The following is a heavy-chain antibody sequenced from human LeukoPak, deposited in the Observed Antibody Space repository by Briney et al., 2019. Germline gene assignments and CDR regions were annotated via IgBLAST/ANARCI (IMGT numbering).Heavy chain of an antibody. D-gene: IGHD5-18*01. Sequence: ASVKVSCKASGYTFTSYYMHWVRQAPGQGLEWMGIINPSGGSTSYAQKFQGRVTMTRDTSTSTVYMELSSLRSEDTAVDYCAREGVDTAMVLVGWGQGTLVTVSS. CDR1: GYTFTSYY. CDR2: INPSGGST. J-gene: IGHJ4*02. V-gene: IGHV1-46*01. CDR3: AREGVDTAMVLVG.